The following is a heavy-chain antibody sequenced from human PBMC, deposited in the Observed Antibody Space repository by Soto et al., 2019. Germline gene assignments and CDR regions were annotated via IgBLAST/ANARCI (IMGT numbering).Heavy chain of an antibody. J-gene: IGHJ6*02. CDR1: GYTFTSYG. CDR3: ARDGTSVGVVIYYSYGMDV. CDR2: ISAYNGNT. D-gene: IGHD3-3*01. V-gene: IGHV1-18*04. Sequence: RASVKVSCKASGYTFTSYGISWVRQAPGQGLEWMGWISAYNGNTNYAQKLQGRVTMTTDTSTSTAYMELRSLRSDDTAVYYCARDGTSVGVVIYYSYGMDVWGQGTTVTVSS.